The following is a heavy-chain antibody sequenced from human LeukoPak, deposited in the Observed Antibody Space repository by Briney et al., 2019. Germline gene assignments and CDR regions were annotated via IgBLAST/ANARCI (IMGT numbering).Heavy chain of an antibody. CDR1: GFTFSSYG. Sequence: GRSLRLSCAASGFTFSSYGMHWVRQAPGKGLEWVAVISYDGSNKYYADSVKGRFAISRDNSKNTVFLQMNSLRAEDTANYYCARALFGFDIWGQGTMVTVSS. CDR3: ARALFGFDI. CDR2: ISYDGSNK. D-gene: IGHD3-3*01. V-gene: IGHV3-30*03. J-gene: IGHJ3*02.